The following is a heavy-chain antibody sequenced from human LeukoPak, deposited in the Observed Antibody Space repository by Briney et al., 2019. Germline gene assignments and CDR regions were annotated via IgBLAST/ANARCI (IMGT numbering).Heavy chain of an antibody. D-gene: IGHD4-17*01. CDR3: AKAVTTIVPHY. CDR1: GFTFSSYA. CDR2: ISGSGGST. J-gene: IGHJ4*02. V-gene: IGHV3-23*01. Sequence: GESLKISCAASGFTFSSYAMSWVRQAPGKGLEWVSAISGSGGSTYYADSVKGRFTISRDNSKNTLYLQINSLRAEDTAVYYCAKAVTTIVPHYWGQGTLVTVSS.